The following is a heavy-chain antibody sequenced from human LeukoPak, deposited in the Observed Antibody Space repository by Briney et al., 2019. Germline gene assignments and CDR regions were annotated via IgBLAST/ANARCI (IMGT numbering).Heavy chain of an antibody. V-gene: IGHV4-4*07. CDR1: DGSITSYY. D-gene: IGHD1-1*01. CDR3: ARLSPKGDGGTFFDY. CDR2: IHTSGST. J-gene: IGHJ4*02. Sequence: SETLSLTCTVSDGSITSYYGSWIRQPAGKGLEWIGRIHTSGSTHYNPSLQSRVTMSIDTSKNQFSLKLSSVTAADTAVYYCARLSPKGDGGTFFDYWGQGTLVTVSS.